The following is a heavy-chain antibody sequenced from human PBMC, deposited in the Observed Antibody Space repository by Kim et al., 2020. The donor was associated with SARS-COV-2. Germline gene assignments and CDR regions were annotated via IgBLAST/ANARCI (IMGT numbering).Heavy chain of an antibody. Sequence: GGSLRLSCAASGFTFSSYAMSWVRQAPGKGLEWVSAISGSGGSTYYADSVKGRFTISRDNSKNTLYLQMNSLRAEDTAVYYCAKWPYGVLEHENWFDPWGQGTLVTVSS. V-gene: IGHV3-23*01. CDR1: GFTFSSYA. CDR2: ISGSGGST. D-gene: IGHD3-3*01. J-gene: IGHJ5*02. CDR3: AKWPYGVLEHENWFDP.